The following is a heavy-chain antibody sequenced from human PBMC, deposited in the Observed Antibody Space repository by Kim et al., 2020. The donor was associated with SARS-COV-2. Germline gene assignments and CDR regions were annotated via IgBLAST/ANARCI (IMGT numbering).Heavy chain of an antibody. CDR3: ARAQRQWLVLSAFDI. Sequence: QKYQDRDTITADKSTSTAYMELSSLRSEDTAVYYCARAQRQWLVLSAFDIWGQGTMVTVSS. D-gene: IGHD6-19*01. V-gene: IGHV1-69*04. J-gene: IGHJ3*02.